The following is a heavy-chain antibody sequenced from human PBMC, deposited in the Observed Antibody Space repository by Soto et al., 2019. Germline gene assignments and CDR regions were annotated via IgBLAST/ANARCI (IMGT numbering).Heavy chain of an antibody. Sequence: EVQLVESGGGLVQPGGSWGPSVVASGFTFGRSSRNWDGKAPGKGWGGVSTIRSTGNAMYYADSVKGRFTVSRDNGKNSLYLQMNSLRDEDTAVYYCARDMVGFDYWGQGTLVTVSS. V-gene: IGHV3-48*02. CDR2: IRSTGNAM. CDR1: GFTFGRSS. J-gene: IGHJ4*02. D-gene: IGHD2-15*01. CDR3: ARDMVGFDY.